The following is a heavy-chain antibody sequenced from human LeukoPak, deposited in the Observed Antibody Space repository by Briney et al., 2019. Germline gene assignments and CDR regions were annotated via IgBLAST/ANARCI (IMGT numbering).Heavy chain of an antibody. CDR2: MNPNSGNT. J-gene: IGHJ6*03. CDR1: GYTFTSFD. V-gene: IGHV1-8*01. Sequence: ASVTVSFKTSGYTFTSFDINWVRQATGQGLEWVGRMNPNSGNTGYAQRFQGRVSMTSNTSVSTAYMELSSLTSEDTAVYYCARGSHGSGSPSPYYYYMDVWGKGTTVTVPS. D-gene: IGHD3-10*01. CDR3: ARGSHGSGSPSPYYYYMDV.